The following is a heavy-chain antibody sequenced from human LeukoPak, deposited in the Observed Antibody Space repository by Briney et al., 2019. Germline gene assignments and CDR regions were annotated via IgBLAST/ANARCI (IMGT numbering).Heavy chain of an antibody. J-gene: IGHJ6*03. Sequence: SETLSLTCTVSGGSISSHFWSWIRQPPGKGLEWIAYVHYTGSTNYNPSLKSRVTIAMDTSKNQFSLKLSSVTAADTAVYYCARATYCSSTSCYNEYYYYMDVWGKGTTVTVSS. D-gene: IGHD2-2*02. CDR1: GGSISSHF. V-gene: IGHV4-59*08. CDR3: ARATYCSSTSCYNEYYYYMDV. CDR2: VHYTGST.